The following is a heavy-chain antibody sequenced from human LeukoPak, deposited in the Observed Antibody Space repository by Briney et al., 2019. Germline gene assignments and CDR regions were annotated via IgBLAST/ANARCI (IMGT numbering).Heavy chain of an antibody. CDR2: IYYSGNT. V-gene: IGHV4-39*07. D-gene: IGHD6-6*01. CDR3: ARLQYSSSSGHYYYMDV. Sequence: PSETLSLTCTVSGGSIGSSSYYLGWIRQPPGKGLECIGTIYYSGNTYYNSSLKSRVTISVDSSKNQFSLKLTSVTAADTAVYYCARLQYSSSSGHYYYMDVWGKGTTVTVSS. CDR1: GGSIGSSSYY. J-gene: IGHJ6*03.